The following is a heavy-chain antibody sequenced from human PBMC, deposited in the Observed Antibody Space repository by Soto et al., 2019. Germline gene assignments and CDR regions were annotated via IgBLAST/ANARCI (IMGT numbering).Heavy chain of an antibody. J-gene: IGHJ4*02. CDR1: ELTFIAYA. CDR3: VKVYGSGGYYRSHFDY. Sequence: GGSLRLSYSASELTFIAYAMHWVRQAQGKGLDYVSGITSNGGTAYYADSVRGRFTISRDNSKNTLYLQMSSLRAEDTAVYYCVKVYGSGGYYRSHFDYWGQGALVTVSS. V-gene: IGHV3-64D*08. CDR2: ITSNGGTA. D-gene: IGHD3-10*01.